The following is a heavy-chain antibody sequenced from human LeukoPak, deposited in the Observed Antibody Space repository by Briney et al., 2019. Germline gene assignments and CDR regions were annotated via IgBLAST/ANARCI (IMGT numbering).Heavy chain of an antibody. D-gene: IGHD3-9*01. V-gene: IGHV1-3*01. CDR1: GYTFTTYA. J-gene: IGHJ4*02. CDR3: ARVKDILTGYYRYFDY. CDR2: INAGNGNT. Sequence: GASVKVSCKASGYTFTTYAMHWVHQAPGQRLEWMGWINAGNGNTKYSQKFQGRVTITRDTSASTAYMELSSLRSEDTAVYYCARVKDILTGYYRYFDYWGQGTLVTVSS.